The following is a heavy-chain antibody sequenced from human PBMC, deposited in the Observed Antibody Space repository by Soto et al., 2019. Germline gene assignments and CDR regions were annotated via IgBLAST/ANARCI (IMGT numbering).Heavy chain of an antibody. CDR2: IYYSGST. CDR1: GGSISSSSYY. Sequence: QLQLQESGPGLVKPSETLSLTCTVSGGSISSSSYYWGWIRQPPGKRLEWIGSIYYSGSTYYNPSLKSRVTTSVDPSKNQCSLKLSSVTAADTAVYYCARHGPPFAFDIWSQGTMVTVSS. CDR3: ARHGPPFAFDI. J-gene: IGHJ3*02. V-gene: IGHV4-39*01.